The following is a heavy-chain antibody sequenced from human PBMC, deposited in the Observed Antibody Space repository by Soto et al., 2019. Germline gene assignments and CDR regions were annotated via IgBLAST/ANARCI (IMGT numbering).Heavy chain of an antibody. D-gene: IGHD2-8*01. V-gene: IGHV4-34*01. J-gene: IGHJ4*02. CDR1: GGFFSDYY. CDR2: INHSGNT. Sequence: SETLSLTCAVYGGFFSDYYWSWLRQPPGKGPEWIGEINHSGNTNYNPSLKSRVSISIDTSKNQFSLQLNSVTAADTAVYYCARVGSGVVDYWGQGNLVTVSS. CDR3: ARVGSGVVDY.